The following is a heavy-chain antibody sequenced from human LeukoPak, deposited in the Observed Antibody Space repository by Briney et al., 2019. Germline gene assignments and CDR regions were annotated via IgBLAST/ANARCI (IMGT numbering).Heavy chain of an antibody. D-gene: IGHD2-2*01. J-gene: IGHJ5*02. CDR3: ARGRGSPYQLLSPNWFDP. CDR2: IYHSGST. V-gene: IGHV4-38-2*01. Sequence: PSETMSLTCAVSGYSISSGYYWGWIRQPPGKGLEWIGSIYHSGSTYYNPSLKSRVTISVDKSKNQFSLKLSSVTAADTAVYYCARGRGSPYQLLSPNWFDPWGQGTLVTVSS. CDR1: GYSISSGYY.